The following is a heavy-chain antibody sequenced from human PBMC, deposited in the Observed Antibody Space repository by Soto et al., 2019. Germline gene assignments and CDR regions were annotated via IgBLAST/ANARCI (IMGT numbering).Heavy chain of an antibody. V-gene: IGHV3-74*01. CDR2: INSDGCST. CDR3: VRVPTGGYAFSLDDY. J-gene: IGHJ4*02. D-gene: IGHD5-12*01. Sequence: EVQLVESGGGLVQPGGSLRLSCAASGFTFSSYWMHWVRQAPGKGLVWVSRINSDGCSTTYADSVKGRFTISRDNAKNTLYLQMNSLRAEDTAVYYCVRVPTGGYAFSLDDYWGQGTLVTVSS. CDR1: GFTFSSYW.